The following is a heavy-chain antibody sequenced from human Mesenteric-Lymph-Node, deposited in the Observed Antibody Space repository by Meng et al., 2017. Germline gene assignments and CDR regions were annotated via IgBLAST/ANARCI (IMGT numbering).Heavy chain of an antibody. D-gene: IGHD5-24*01. Sequence: GGSLRLSCVASGFSIHDYAMHWVRQTPGKGLEWVAGISWSGRNIDYADSVKGRFTISRDNAKNSLYLQMNSLRAEDTAVYYCAREKMATDAFDIWGQGTMVTVSS. CDR1: GFSIHDYA. J-gene: IGHJ3*02. CDR2: ISWSGRNI. V-gene: IGHV3-9*01. CDR3: AREKMATDAFDI.